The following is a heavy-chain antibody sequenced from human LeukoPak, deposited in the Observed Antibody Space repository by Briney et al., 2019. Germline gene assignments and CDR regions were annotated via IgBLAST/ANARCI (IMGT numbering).Heavy chain of an antibody. Sequence: SETLSLTCTVSGGSISSSSYYWGWIRQPPGKGLEWIGSTYYSGSTYYNPSLKSRVTISVDTSKNQFSLKLSSVTAADTAVYYCASTYDSSGYYQPYFDYWGQGTLVTVSS. CDR1: GGSISSSSYY. D-gene: IGHD3-22*01. CDR2: TYYSGST. CDR3: ASTYDSSGYYQPYFDY. V-gene: IGHV4-39*01. J-gene: IGHJ4*02.